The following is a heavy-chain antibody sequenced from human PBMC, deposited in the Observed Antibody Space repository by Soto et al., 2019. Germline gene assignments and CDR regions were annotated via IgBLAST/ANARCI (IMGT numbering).Heavy chain of an antibody. CDR3: AGGGDGYAILGDAFDI. Sequence: QVQLVQSGAEVKKPGSSVKVSCKASGGTFSSYAISWVRQAPGQGLEWMGGIIPIFGTANYAQKFQGRVTITADGSTGTAYMGLSSLRSEDTALYYCAGGGDGYAILGDAFDIWGQGTMVTVSS. CDR2: IIPIFGTA. CDR1: GGTFSSYA. D-gene: IGHD5-12*01. J-gene: IGHJ3*02. V-gene: IGHV1-69*12.